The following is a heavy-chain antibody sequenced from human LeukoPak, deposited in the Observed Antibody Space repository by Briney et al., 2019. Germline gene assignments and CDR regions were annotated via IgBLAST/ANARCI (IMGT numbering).Heavy chain of an antibody. CDR1: GYTFTSYD. CDR2: MNPDSGNT. Sequence: GASVKVSCKTSGYTFTSYDINWVRQATGQGLEWMGWMNPDSGNTGPAQKFQGRVTMTRSTPISTAYMELSSLRSEDTAVYYCARGLAAAGSRGNYWGQGSLVTVSS. J-gene: IGHJ4*02. V-gene: IGHV1-8*01. CDR3: ARGLAAAGSRGNY. D-gene: IGHD6-13*01.